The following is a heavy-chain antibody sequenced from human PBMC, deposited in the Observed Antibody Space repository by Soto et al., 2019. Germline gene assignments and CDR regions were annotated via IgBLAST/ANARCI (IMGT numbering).Heavy chain of an antibody. V-gene: IGHV1-18*04. J-gene: IGHJ4*02. CDR3: ARGVDIVATTPFDY. CDR2: ISAYNGNT. Sequence: QVQLVQSGAEVKKPGASVKVSCRTSGYTFTSYGISWVRQAPGQGLEWMGWISAYNGNTNYAQTLQGRGTMTTNTTTSTAYMELRSLRSADTAVYYCARGVDIVATTPFDYCGQGTLVTVSS. D-gene: IGHD5-12*01. CDR1: GYTFTSYG.